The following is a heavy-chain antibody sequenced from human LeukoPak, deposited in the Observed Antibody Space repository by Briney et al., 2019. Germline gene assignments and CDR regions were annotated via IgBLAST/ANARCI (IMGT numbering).Heavy chain of an antibody. J-gene: IGHJ3*02. CDR2: IRSKAYGGTT. CDR1: GFTFGDYA. CDR3: TRADVLGYYDILTGYAPGDAFDI. Sequence: GGSLRLSCTASGFTFGDYAMSWVRQAPGKGLEWVGFIRSKAYGGTTEYAASVKGRFTISRDDSKSIAYLQMNSLKTEDTAVYYCTRADVLGYYDILTGYAPGDAFDIWGQGTMVTVSS. D-gene: IGHD3-9*01. V-gene: IGHV3-49*04.